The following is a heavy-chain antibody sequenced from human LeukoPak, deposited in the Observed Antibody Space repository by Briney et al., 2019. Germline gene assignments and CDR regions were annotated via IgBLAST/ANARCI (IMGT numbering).Heavy chain of an antibody. J-gene: IGHJ4*02. V-gene: IGHV4-59*01. D-gene: IGHD1-26*01. Sequence: SETLSLTCTVSGGSISSYYWSWIRQPPGKGLEWIGYIYYSGSTNYNPSLKSRVTISVDTSKNQFSLKLSSVTAAGTAVYYCARASESYLFDYWGQGTLVTVSS. CDR2: IYYSGST. CDR1: GGSISSYY. CDR3: ARASESYLFDY.